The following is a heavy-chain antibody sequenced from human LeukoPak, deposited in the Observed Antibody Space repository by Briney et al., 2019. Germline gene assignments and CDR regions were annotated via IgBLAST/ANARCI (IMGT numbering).Heavy chain of an antibody. Sequence: SETLSLTCTVSGGSISSSSYYWGWIRQPPGKGLEWIGSIYYSGSTYYNPSLKSRVTISVDTSKNQFSLKLSSVTAADTAVYYCARVKAYSSSWWWFDPWGQGTLVTVSS. D-gene: IGHD6-13*01. CDR1: GGSISSSSYY. V-gene: IGHV4-39*07. CDR3: ARVKAYSSSWWWFDP. CDR2: IYYSGST. J-gene: IGHJ5*02.